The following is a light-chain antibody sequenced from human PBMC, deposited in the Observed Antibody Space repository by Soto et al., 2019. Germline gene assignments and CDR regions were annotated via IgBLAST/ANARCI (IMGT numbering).Light chain of an antibody. J-gene: IGLJ2*01. CDR3: CSYAGSNNVV. Sequence: QSVLPQPPSASGSPGQSVTISSTGTSSDVGGYNYVSWYQQHPGKAPKLMIFEVNKRPSGVPDRFSGSKSGIAASLTVSGLQAEDDADYYCCSYAGSNNVVFGGGTKLTVL. CDR1: SSDVGGYNY. CDR2: EVN. V-gene: IGLV2-8*01.